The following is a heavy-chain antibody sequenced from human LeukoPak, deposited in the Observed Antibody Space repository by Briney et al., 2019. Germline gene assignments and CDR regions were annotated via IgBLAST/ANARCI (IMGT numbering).Heavy chain of an antibody. CDR3: ARENTDYYGSGSSLFDY. Sequence: SETLSFTCTVSGGSISSYYWSWIRQPPGKGLEWIGYIYYSGSTNYNPPLKSRVTISVDTSKNQFSLKLSSVTAADTAVYYCARENTDYYGSGSSLFDYWGQGTLVTVSS. V-gene: IGHV4-59*01. CDR2: IYYSGST. CDR1: GGSISSYY. J-gene: IGHJ4*02. D-gene: IGHD3-10*01.